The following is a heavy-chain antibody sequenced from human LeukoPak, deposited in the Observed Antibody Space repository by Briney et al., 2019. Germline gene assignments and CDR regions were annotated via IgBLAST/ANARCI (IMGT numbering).Heavy chain of an antibody. V-gene: IGHV4-59*12. D-gene: IGHD6-13*01. CDR1: GGSISSYY. J-gene: IGHJ4*02. CDR2: IYYSGST. Sequence: PSETLSLTCTVSGGSISSYYWSWIRQPPGEGLEWIGYIYYSGSTNYNPSLKSRVTISVDTSKNQFSLKLSSVTAADTAVYYCARDLAAAGSDYFDYWGQGSLVTVSS. CDR3: ARDLAAAGSDYFDY.